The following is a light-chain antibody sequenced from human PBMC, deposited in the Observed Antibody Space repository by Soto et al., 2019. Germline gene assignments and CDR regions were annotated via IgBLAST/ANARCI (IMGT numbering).Light chain of an antibody. J-gene: IGKJ3*01. V-gene: IGKV3-20*01. CDR1: QSVSSSY. CDR3: QHYGSSLLFT. CDR2: GAS. Sequence: EIVLTQSPGTLSLSPGERATLSCRASQSVSSSYLAWYQQKPGQAPRLLIYGASSRATGIPDRFSGSGSGTDFTLTISRLEPEDFAVYSCQHYGSSLLFTFGPGTKVDIK.